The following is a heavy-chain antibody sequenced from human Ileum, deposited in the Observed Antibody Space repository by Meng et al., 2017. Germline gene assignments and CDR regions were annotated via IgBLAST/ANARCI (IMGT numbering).Heavy chain of an antibody. CDR3: ARGIGTHGRYYSDY. J-gene: IGHJ4*02. D-gene: IGHD3-9*01. Sequence: EVQLLESGGGFVQPGGSLRLSCTASGFTFSSYGMSWVRKAPGKGLEWVSGLSGNSNTYYAESVMGRFAISRDNSKNTLYLQMNSLKAEDTAVYYCARGIGTHGRYYSDYWGQGTLVTVSS. CDR2: LSGNSNT. CDR1: GFTFSSYG. V-gene: IGHV3-23*03.